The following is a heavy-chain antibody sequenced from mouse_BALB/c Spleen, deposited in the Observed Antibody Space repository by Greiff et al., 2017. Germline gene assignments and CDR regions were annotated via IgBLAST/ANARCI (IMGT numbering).Heavy chain of an antibody. CDR2: IDPETGGT. Sequence: LQQSGAELVRPGASVTLSCKASGYTFTDYEMHWVKQTPVHGLEWIGAIDPETGGTAYNQKFKGKATLTADKSSSTAYMELRSLTSEDSAVYYCTRWDYWGQGTTLTVSS. J-gene: IGHJ2*01. CDR1: GYTFTDYE. V-gene: IGHV1-15*01. CDR3: TRWDY.